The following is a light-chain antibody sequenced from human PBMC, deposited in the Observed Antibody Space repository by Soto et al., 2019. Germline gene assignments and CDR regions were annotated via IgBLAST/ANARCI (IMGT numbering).Light chain of an antibody. CDR3: CSHAGSDTL. CDR1: SSDVGAYDY. Sequence: QSVLTQPPSASGSPGQSVTISCTGTSSDVGAYDYVSWVQQHPGKAPKFMIIDVSKRPSGVPDRFSGSKSGNTAYLTVSGLQAEDEADYYCCSHAGSDTLFGGGTKLTVL. V-gene: IGLV2-8*01. CDR2: DVS. J-gene: IGLJ3*02.